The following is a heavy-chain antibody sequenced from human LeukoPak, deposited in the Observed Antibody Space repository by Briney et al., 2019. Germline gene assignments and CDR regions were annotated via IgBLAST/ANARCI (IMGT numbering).Heavy chain of an antibody. CDR2: IYTSGST. V-gene: IGHV4-4*07. CDR3: ARDMVRGVILGAFDI. D-gene: IGHD3-10*01. J-gene: IGHJ3*02. CDR1: GGSISSYY. Sequence: PSETLSLTCTVSGGSISSYYWRWIRQPAGKGLEWIGRIYTSGSTNYNPSLKSRVTISADTSKNQFLLMLSSVTAADTAVYYCARDMVRGVILGAFDIWGQGTMVTVSS.